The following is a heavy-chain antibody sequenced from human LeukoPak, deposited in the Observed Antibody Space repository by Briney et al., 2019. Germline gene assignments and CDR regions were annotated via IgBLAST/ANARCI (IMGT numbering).Heavy chain of an antibody. Sequence: GGTLRLSCAASGFTFSSYVMSWVRQAPGKGLEWVSAISGSGGSTYYADSVKGRFTISRDNSKNTLYLQMNSLRAEDTAVYYCVKDRHNQLLDYWGQGTLVTVSS. V-gene: IGHV3-23*01. CDR1: GFTFSSYV. D-gene: IGHD2-2*01. CDR3: VKDRHNQLLDY. J-gene: IGHJ4*02. CDR2: ISGSGGST.